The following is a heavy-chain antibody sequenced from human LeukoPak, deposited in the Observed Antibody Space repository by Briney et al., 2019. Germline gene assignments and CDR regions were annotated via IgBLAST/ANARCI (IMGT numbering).Heavy chain of an antibody. CDR2: ITGSSTWT. D-gene: IGHD7-27*01. V-gene: IGHV3-23*01. Sequence: PGGSLRLSCEASGFNFGTYGMTWVRQAPGKGLEWVSGITGSSTWTYYADSVRGRFTISRDNSKNTLHLQMNNLTADDTAIYYCARELVSLGTGYFDLWGRGTLVTDSS. CDR1: GFNFGTYG. J-gene: IGHJ2*01. CDR3: ARELVSLGTGYFDL.